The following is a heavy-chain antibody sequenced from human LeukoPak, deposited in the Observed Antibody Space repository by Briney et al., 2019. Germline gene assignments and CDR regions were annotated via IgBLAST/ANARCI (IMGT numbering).Heavy chain of an antibody. V-gene: IGHV3-73*01. CDR1: GFTFSGSA. Sequence: GGSLRLSCAASGFTFSGSAMHWVRQASGKGLEWVGRTRSKANSYATAYAASVKGRFTISRDDSKNTAYLQMNSLKTEDTAVYYCTRQVAYYYGMDVWGQGTTVTVSS. CDR3: TRQVAYYYGMDV. J-gene: IGHJ6*02. CDR2: TRSKANSYAT.